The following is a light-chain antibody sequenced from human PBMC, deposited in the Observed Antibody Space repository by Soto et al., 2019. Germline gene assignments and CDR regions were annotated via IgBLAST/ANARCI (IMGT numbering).Light chain of an antibody. Sequence: EIVMTQSPATLSVSPGEIATLSCRASQSISGNLAWYQQKPGLAPRLLIDHTSTRAPGVPARFSGSGSGTEFSLPISSLQSEDFAVYYCQRYDNWPLTFGGGTKVDIK. CDR1: QSISGN. J-gene: IGKJ4*01. CDR3: QRYDNWPLT. V-gene: IGKV3-15*01. CDR2: HTS.